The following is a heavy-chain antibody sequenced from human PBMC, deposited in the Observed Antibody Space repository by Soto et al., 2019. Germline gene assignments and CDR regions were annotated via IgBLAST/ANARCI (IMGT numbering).Heavy chain of an antibody. CDR2: INWNGDSI. V-gene: IGHV3-9*01. D-gene: IGHD6-13*01. CDR3: AKAYGSFWYPRTGDYYYGMDV. Sequence: EVQLVESGGGLAQPGRSLRLSCTASGFNFGDYAMHWVRQAPGKGLEWVSAINWNGDSIDYVDSVKGRFTISRDNAKNSLYLQMNRLGGEDTALYYCAKAYGSFWYPRTGDYYYGMDVWGQGTTVTVSS. CDR1: GFNFGDYA. J-gene: IGHJ6*02.